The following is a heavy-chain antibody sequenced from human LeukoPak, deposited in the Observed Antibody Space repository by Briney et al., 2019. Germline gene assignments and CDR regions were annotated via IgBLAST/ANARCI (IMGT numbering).Heavy chain of an antibody. CDR1: GSTVSSNY. D-gene: IGHD6-6*01. CDR2: IYSGDNT. CDR3: ARGKGGSSPYYFDY. Sequence: PGGSLRLSCAASGSTVSSNYMSWVRQAPGEGLEWVSIIYSGDNTYYADSVKGRFTISRDNSKNTLYLQMNSLRAEDTAVYYWARGKGGSSPYYFDYWGQGTLVTVSS. J-gene: IGHJ4*02. V-gene: IGHV3-66*01.